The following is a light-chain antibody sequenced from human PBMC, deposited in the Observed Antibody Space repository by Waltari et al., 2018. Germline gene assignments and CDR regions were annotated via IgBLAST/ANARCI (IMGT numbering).Light chain of an antibody. V-gene: IGKV1-39*01. CDR3: QQSYKTPLT. J-gene: IGKJ4*01. CDR1: QSVSDF. Sequence: DIQMTQSPSSLSASVGDRVTITCRASQSVSDFLSWYQQKPGKAPKLLSNSTTNLQSAVPSRVSVSDSGTEFTLTISSLQPEDFATYYCQQSYKTPLTFGGGTKVEIK. CDR2: STT.